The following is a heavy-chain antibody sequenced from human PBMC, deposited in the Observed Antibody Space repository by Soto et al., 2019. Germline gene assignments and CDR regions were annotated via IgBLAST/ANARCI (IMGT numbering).Heavy chain of an antibody. D-gene: IGHD6-19*01. CDR3: ARGPGRGSGPRRQYAFDI. J-gene: IGHJ3*02. V-gene: IGHV4-39*01. CDR2: IYYSGST. Sequence: SETLSLTCTVSGGSISSSSYYWGWIRQPPGKGLEWIGSIYYSGSTYYNPSLKSRVTISVDTSKNQFSLKLSSVTAADTAVYYCARGPGRGSGPRRQYAFDIWGQGTMVTVSS. CDR1: GGSISSSSYY.